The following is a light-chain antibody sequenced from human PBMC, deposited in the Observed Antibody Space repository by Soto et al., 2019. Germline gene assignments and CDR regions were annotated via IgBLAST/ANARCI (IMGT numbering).Light chain of an antibody. Sequence: QSVLTQPASVSGSPGQSITISCTGTNNLVSWYQQHPGKAPKVVVYEGTKRPSGVSNRFSGSNSGGTASLTISGLQAKDEASYFCCAYVGARSYVFGAGTKGTVL. V-gene: IGLV2-23*01. CDR2: EGT. CDR1: NNL. J-gene: IGLJ1*01. CDR3: CAYVGARSYV.